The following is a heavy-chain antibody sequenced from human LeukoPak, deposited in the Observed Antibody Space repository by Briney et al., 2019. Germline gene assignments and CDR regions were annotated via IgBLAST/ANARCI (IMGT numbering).Heavy chain of an antibody. CDR3: ARDQGFGELGYYYYYMDV. J-gene: IGHJ6*03. V-gene: IGHV4-61*02. CDR1: GGSISSGSYY. Sequence: PSETLSLTCTVSGGSISSGSYYWSWFRQPAGKGLEWIGRIYTSGSTNYNPSLKSRVTISVDTSKNQFSLKLSSVTAADTAVYYCARDQGFGELGYYYYYMDVWGKGTTVTVSS. D-gene: IGHD3-10*01. CDR2: IYTSGST.